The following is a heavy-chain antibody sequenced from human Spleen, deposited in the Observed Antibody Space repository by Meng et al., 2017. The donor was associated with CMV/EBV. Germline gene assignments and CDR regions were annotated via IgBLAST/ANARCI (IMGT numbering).Heavy chain of an antibody. J-gene: IGHJ6*02. D-gene: IGHD2-2*01. Sequence: GGSLRLSCAASGFTVSTNYMSWVRQAPGKGLECVSVIYSGGSTYYADSVKGRFTISRDISKNTLYLQMNSLRAEDTAVYYCARDRVSTVVVPAARAGHYYYYGMDVWGQGTTVTVSS. CDR2: IYSGGST. V-gene: IGHV3-53*01. CDR1: GFTVSTNY. CDR3: ARDRVSTVVVPAARAGHYYYYGMDV.